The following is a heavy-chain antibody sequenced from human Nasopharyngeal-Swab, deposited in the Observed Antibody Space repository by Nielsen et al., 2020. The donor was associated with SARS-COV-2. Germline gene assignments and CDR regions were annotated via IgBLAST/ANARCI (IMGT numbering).Heavy chain of an antibody. CDR2: IYPGDSDT. Sequence: VRQMPGKGLEWMGIIYPGDSDTRYSPSFQGQVTISADKSISTAYLQWSSLKASDTAMYYCARARPVYYYGSGSYFDGWGWFDPWGQGTLVPSPQ. D-gene: IGHD3-10*01. CDR3: ARARPVYYYGSGSYFDGWGWFDP. V-gene: IGHV5-51*01. J-gene: IGHJ5*02.